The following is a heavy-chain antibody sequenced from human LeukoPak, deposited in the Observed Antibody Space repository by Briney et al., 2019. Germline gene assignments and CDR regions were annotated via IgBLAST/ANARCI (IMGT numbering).Heavy chain of an antibody. V-gene: IGHV3-23*01. D-gene: IGHD6-13*01. J-gene: IGHJ6*03. CDR2: SSGSGGST. CDR3: ARAYSSSLFFTDFCYEYYMDI. Sequence: GSLRLYCSCSGFTLRSYGMSWVRQAPGEGLEWVSASSGSGGSTYYADSVKGRFTISRDNSKNSLYVQMNSLRADDTAVLYWARAYSSSLFFTDFCYEYYMDIWGKGTT. CDR1: GFTLRSYG.